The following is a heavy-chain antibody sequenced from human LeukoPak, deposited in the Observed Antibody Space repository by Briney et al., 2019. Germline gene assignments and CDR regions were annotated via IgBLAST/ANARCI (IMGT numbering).Heavy chain of an antibody. CDR3: ARGRYSDYTNWFDP. D-gene: IGHD5-12*01. J-gene: IGHJ5*02. Sequence: GGSLRLSYAASGFTFSSFDMNWVRQAPGKGLEWVSYISNSGSTIYYADSVKGRFTISRDNAKNSLYLQMNSLRAEDTAVYYCARGRYSDYTNWFDPWGQGTLVTVSS. V-gene: IGHV3-48*03. CDR2: ISNSGSTI. CDR1: GFTFSSFD.